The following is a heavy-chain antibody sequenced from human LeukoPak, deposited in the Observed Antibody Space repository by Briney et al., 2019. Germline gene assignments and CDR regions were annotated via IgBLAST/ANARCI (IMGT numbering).Heavy chain of an antibody. D-gene: IGHD1-26*01. Sequence: ASVTVSFTVSEYTLTELSMHWVRQAPGKGGEWLGGFDPEDGENIYAQKFQGRVTMSDDTSTDTAYMELGSLRSDDTAVYYCAADRGDYSGSYWTAFDIWGQGTMVTVSS. CDR2: FDPEDGEN. CDR3: AADRGDYSGSYWTAFDI. J-gene: IGHJ3*02. V-gene: IGHV1-24*01. CDR1: EYTLTELS.